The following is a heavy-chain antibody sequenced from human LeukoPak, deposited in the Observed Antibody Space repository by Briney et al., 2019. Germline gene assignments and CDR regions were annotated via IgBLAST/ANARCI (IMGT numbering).Heavy chain of an antibody. V-gene: IGHV4-39*07. CDR2: IYYSGST. Sequence: SETLSLTCTVSGGSIRSSSYYWGWIRQPPGKGLEWIGSIYYSGSTYYNPSLKSRVTISVDTSKNQFSLKLSSVTAADTAVYYCAGREVVVVPAAILDDAFDIWGQGTMVTVSS. CDR1: GGSIRSSSYY. CDR3: AGREVVVVPAAILDDAFDI. J-gene: IGHJ3*02. D-gene: IGHD2-2*02.